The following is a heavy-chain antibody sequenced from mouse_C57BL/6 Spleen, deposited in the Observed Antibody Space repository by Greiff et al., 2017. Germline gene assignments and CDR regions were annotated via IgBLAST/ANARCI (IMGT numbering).Heavy chain of an antibody. Sequence: VQLKQSGPELVKPGASVKISCKASGYTFTDYYMNWVKQSHGKSLEWIGDINPNNGGTSYNQKFKGKATLTVDKSSSTAYMELRSLTSEDSAVXYCASFLITTDWYFDVWGTGTTVTVSS. CDR2: INPNNGGT. J-gene: IGHJ1*03. CDR3: ASFLITTDWYFDV. CDR1: GYTFTDYY. D-gene: IGHD1-1*01. V-gene: IGHV1-26*01.